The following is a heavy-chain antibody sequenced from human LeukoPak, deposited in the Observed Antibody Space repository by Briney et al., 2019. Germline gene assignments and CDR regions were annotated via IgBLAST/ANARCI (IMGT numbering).Heavy chain of an antibody. V-gene: IGHV4-39*02. Sequence: PSETLSLTCTVSGGSIRCSYYYWGWIRQPPGKGLEWIETIYDSSRTYYNPSLKSQVTISVDTSKNNFSLKLHSVSAEDTDVYYYERAGEYSSSWYSTYYYEGMEVWGQGTTVTVSS. CDR3: ERAGEYSSSWYSTYYYEGMEV. CDR1: GGSIRCSYYY. D-gene: IGHD6-13*01. J-gene: IGHJ6*02. CDR2: IYDSSRT.